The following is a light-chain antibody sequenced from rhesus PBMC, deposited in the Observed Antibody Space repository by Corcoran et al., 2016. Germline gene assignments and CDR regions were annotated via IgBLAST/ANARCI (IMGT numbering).Light chain of an antibody. CDR2: KAS. CDR3: QAGSGTRT. CDR1: ENVNNC. V-gene: IGKV1-74*01. Sequence: DIQMTQSPSSLSASVGDRVTITCRASENVNNCLNWYQQKPGKAPNLLSYKASTLQTGVPSRLSGSGSGTEYPFTIRRLRPKDVGTYYCQAGSGTRTFVQGTKVEIK. J-gene: IGKJ1*01.